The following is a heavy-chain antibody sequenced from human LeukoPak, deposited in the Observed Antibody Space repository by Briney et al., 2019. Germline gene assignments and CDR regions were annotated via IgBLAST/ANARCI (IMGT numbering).Heavy chain of an antibody. J-gene: IGHJ5*02. CDR2: IYYSGST. CDR3: ARGYCSSTSCFENWFDP. D-gene: IGHD2-2*01. CDR1: GGSISSGDYY. Sequence: SETLSLTCTVSGGSISSGDYYWRWIRQPPGKGLEWIGYIYYSGSTYYNPSLKSRVTISADTSKNQFSLKLSSVTAADTAVYYCARGYCSSTSCFENWFDPWGQGTLVTVSS. V-gene: IGHV4-30-4*08.